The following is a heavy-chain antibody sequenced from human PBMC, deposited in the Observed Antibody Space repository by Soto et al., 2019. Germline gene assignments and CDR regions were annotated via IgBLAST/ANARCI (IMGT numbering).Heavy chain of an antibody. J-gene: IGHJ6*02. CDR3: AALGYSSGWTLPGAYYYYYGMDV. D-gene: IGHD6-19*01. CDR1: GFTFTSSA. V-gene: IGHV1-58*01. CDR2: IVVGSGNT. Sequence: ASVKVSCKASGFTFTSSAVQWVRQARGQRLEWIGWIVVGSGNTNYAQKFQERVTITRDMSTSTAYMELSSLRSEDTAVYYCAALGYSSGWTLPGAYYYYYGMDVWGQGTTVTVSS.